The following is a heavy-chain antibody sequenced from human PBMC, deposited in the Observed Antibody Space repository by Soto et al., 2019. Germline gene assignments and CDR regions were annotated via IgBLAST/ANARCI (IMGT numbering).Heavy chain of an antibody. CDR1: GFTFSSYS. CDR3: ARAMNTVTTGYCGY. J-gene: IGHJ4*02. V-gene: IGHV3-21*06. CDR2: ISSSSSYI. D-gene: IGHD4-17*01. Sequence: EVQLVESGGGLVKPGGSLRLSCEASGFTFSSYSMNWVRQAPGKGLEWVSSISSSSSYINYADSVKGRLNISRDNAKNSLYLQMNSLRAEDTAVYYCARAMNTVTTGYCGYLGQGTLVTGSS.